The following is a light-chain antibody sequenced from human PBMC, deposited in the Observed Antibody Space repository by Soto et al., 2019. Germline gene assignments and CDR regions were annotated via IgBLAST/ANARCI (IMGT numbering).Light chain of an antibody. CDR2: DAS. CDR3: QQYGSSPRT. Sequence: EIVLTQFPATLSWSPGDGATLSCRASQSVSSYLAWYQQKPGLAPRLLIYDASSRATGIPDRLSGSGSGTDFTLTISRLQTEDFAVYYCQQYGSSPRTFGQGTQVDIK. V-gene: IGKV3D-20*01. CDR1: QSVSSY. J-gene: IGKJ1*01.